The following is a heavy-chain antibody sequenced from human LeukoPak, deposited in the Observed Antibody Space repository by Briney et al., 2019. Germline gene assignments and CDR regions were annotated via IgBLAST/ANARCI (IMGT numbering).Heavy chain of an antibody. CDR3: TLEYNNSGFDY. CDR1: GFTFSSYG. CDR2: ISYDGSEV. D-gene: IGHD1-20*01. V-gene: IGHV3-30*19. J-gene: IGHJ4*02. Sequence: PGRSLRLSCAASGFTFSSYGMHWVRQAPGKGLEWVASISYDGSEVYYADSVKGRFTISRDNSKNTVSLRMNSLRAEDTAVYFCTLEYNNSGFDYWGQGTLVTVSS.